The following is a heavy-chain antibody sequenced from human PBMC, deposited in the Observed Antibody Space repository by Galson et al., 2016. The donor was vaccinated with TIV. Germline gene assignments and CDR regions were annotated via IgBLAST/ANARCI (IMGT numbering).Heavy chain of an antibody. Sequence: SLRLSCAAAGFRFSDFEMSWVRQAPGKGLEWVSGISAGATNTYYADSVGGRFTISRDNSNNILYLQMDRLQLEDTAVYFCAKDRGHYEALDSWGQGTLVTVSS. CDR1: GFRFSDFE. CDR3: AKDRGHYEALDS. D-gene: IGHD4-17*01. J-gene: IGHJ4*02. V-gene: IGHV3-23*01. CDR2: ISAGATNT.